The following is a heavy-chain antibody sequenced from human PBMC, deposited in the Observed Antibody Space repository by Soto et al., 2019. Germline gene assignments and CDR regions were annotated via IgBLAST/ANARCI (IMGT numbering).Heavy chain of an antibody. Sequence: PGGSLRLSCAASGFTFSSYAMSWVRQAPGKGLEWVSAISGSGGSTYYADSVKGRFTISRDNSKNTLYLQMNSLRAEDTAVYYCAKSPSSGWLFYYFDYWGQGTLVTVSS. D-gene: IGHD6-19*01. CDR3: AKSPSSGWLFYYFDY. J-gene: IGHJ4*02. V-gene: IGHV3-23*01. CDR2: ISGSGGST. CDR1: GFTFSSYA.